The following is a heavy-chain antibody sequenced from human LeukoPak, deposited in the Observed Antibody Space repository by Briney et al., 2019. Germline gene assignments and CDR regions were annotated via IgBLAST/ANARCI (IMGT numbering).Heavy chain of an antibody. CDR2: ISAYNGNT. D-gene: IGHD5-24*01. J-gene: IGHJ5*02. CDR1: GYTFTSYG. Sequence: ASVKVSCKASGYTFTSYGISWVRQTPGQGLEWMGWISAYNGNTNYAQKLQGRVTLTRDMSTSTDYLELSSLRSEDTAVYYCARDNSVRDEAWWFNPWGQGTLVTVSS. V-gene: IGHV1-18*01. CDR3: ARDNSVRDEAWWFNP.